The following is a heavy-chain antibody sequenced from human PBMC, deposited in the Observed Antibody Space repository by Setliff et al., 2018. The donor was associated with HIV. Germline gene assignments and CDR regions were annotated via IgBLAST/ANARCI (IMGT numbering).Heavy chain of an antibody. J-gene: IGHJ4*02. V-gene: IGHV3-74*01. D-gene: IGHD2-15*01. CDR3: ARGCVGGNCYSPTGDY. Sequence: LSLSCAASGFTSSGFWMHWVRQAPGKGLVWVSRMNSDGSSTSYADSVKGRFTISRDNAKNSLFLQMNSLRAEDTAVYYCARGCVGGNCYSPTGDYWGQGTLVTVSS. CDR1: GFTSSGFW. CDR2: MNSDGSST.